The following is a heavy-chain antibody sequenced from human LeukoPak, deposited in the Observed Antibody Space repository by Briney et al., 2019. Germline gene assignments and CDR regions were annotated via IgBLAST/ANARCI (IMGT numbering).Heavy chain of an antibody. V-gene: IGHV3-64*01. CDR2: ISSNGGRA. Sequence: GGSLRLSCAASGFSFSSHAMHWVRQAPGKRLEYVSGISSNGGRANYANSVKGRFTISRDNSKNTLDLQMGSLRGEDMAIYYCARAGATTSDYVWGNYRYFFEFWGQGALVTVSS. CDR3: ARAGATTSDYVWGNYRYFFEF. D-gene: IGHD3-16*02. CDR1: GFSFSSHA. J-gene: IGHJ4*02.